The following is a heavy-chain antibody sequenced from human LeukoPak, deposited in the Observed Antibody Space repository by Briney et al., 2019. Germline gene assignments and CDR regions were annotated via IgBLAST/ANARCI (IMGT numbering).Heavy chain of an antibody. CDR1: GFTFSSYA. J-gene: IGHJ4*02. CDR2: ISGSGGST. V-gene: IGHV3-23*01. Sequence: GGSLRLSCAASGFTFSSYAMSWVRQAPGKGLEWVSAISGSGGSTYYADSVKGRFTISRDNSKNTLYLQMNSLRAEDMALYYCAKATSSRGGFDYWGQGTLVTVSS. D-gene: IGHD3-10*01. CDR3: AKATSSRGGFDY.